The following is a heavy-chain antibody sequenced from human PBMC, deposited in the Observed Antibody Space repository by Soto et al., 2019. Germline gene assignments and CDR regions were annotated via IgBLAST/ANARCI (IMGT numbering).Heavy chain of an antibody. V-gene: IGHV1-69*13. J-gene: IGHJ5*02. CDR1: GGAFSSYA. Sequence: GASVKVSCKASGGAFSSYAISWVRQAPGQGLEWMGGIIPIFGTANYAQKFQGRVTITADESTSTAYMELSSLRSEDTAVYYCARELPPYCSGGSCSYTWFDPWGQGTLVTVSS. CDR2: IIPIFGTA. CDR3: ARELPPYCSGGSCSYTWFDP. D-gene: IGHD2-15*01.